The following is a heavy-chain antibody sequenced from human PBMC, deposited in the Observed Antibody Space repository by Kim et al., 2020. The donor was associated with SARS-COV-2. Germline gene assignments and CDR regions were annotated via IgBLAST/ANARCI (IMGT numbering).Heavy chain of an antibody. CDR1: GFTVSSNY. Sequence: GGSLRLSCAASGFTVSSNYMSWVRQAPGKGLEWVSVIYSGGSTYYADSVKGRFTISRDNSKNTLYLQMNSLRAEDTAVYYCARERLSSGWSMYYYYGMDVWGQGTTVTVSS. D-gene: IGHD6-19*01. J-gene: IGHJ6*02. V-gene: IGHV3-53*01. CDR3: ARERLSSGWSMYYYYGMDV. CDR2: IYSGGST.